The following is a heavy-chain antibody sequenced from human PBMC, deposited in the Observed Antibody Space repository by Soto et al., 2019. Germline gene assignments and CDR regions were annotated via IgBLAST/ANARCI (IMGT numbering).Heavy chain of an antibody. J-gene: IGHJ4*02. Sequence: QITLKESGPTLVKPTQTLTLTCTFSGFSLSTSGVGVGWIRQPPGKALEWLALIYWDDDKRYSPSLKSRLTITKDPSKNQVVLTMTTMDPVETATYYGAHRPMSTGPYCSSTSCPFDYWGQGTLVTVSS. D-gene: IGHD2-2*01. CDR1: GFSLSTSGVG. V-gene: IGHV2-5*02. CDR2: IYWDDDK. CDR3: AHRPMSTGPYCSSTSCPFDY.